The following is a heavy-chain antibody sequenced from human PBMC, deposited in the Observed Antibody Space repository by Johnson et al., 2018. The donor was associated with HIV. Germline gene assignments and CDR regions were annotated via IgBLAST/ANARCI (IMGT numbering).Heavy chain of an antibody. CDR2: ISYDGSNK. CDR1: GFTFSSYA. CDR3: AREDSAFDI. J-gene: IGHJ3*02. V-gene: IGHV3-30-3*01. Sequence: QVQLVESGGGVVQPGRSLRLSCAASGFTFSSYAMYWVRQAPGKGLEWVAVISYDGSNKYYADSVKGRFTISRDNSKNTLYLQMNSLRAEDTAVHYCAREDSAFDIWGQGTMVTVSS.